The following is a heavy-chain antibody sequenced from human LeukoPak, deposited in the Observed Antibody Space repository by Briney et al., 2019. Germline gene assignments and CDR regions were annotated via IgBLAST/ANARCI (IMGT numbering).Heavy chain of an antibody. J-gene: IGHJ5*02. D-gene: IGHD2-2*01. CDR2: ISDSGSTI. Sequence: GGSLRLSCAASEFVFSDYYMSWIRQAPGKGLEWVSYISDSGSTIYYADSVKGRFTISRDNAKNSLYLQMNSLRAEDTAVYYCARDRCSSTSCYATNSNWFDPWGQGTLVTVSS. CDR3: ARDRCSSTSCYATNSNWFDP. CDR1: EFVFSDYY. V-gene: IGHV3-11*04.